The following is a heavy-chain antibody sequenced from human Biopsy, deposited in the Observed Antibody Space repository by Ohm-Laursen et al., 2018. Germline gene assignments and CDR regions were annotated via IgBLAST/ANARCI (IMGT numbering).Heavy chain of an antibody. CDR2: IVTFFGTV. J-gene: IGHJ6*02. CDR1: GGSFSNYA. CDR3: ASQTPRNPNILTGAFHYDMAV. Sequence: ASVKVSCKFSGGSFSNYAVSWGRQAPGQGLEWMGGIVTFFGTVKYAQRFQGRLTITTDRSTDIAYMELGSLTSEDTAVYYCASQTPRNPNILTGAFHYDMAVWGQGTTVTVSS. V-gene: IGHV1-69*05. D-gene: IGHD3-9*01.